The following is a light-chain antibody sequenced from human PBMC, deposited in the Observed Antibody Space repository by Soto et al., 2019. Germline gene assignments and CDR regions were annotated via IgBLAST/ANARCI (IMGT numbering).Light chain of an antibody. CDR1: QTISNY. CDR2: AAS. J-gene: IGKJ2*01. CDR3: QHSHSIPRT. V-gene: IGKV1-39*01. Sequence: DIQMTQSPSSLSASIGDRITITCRASQTISNYLNWYQQKPRKAPKLLIYAASNLQSGVPSRFSGSGSGTDFTLTITSLQPEDFAIYYCQHSHSIPRTFGQGTKVEI.